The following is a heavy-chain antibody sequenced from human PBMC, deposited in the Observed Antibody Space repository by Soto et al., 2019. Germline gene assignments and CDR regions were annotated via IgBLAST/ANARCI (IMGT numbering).Heavy chain of an antibody. CDR3: VRAYCSSTSCYIKGIYSYGMDV. V-gene: IGHV3-11*01. D-gene: IGHD2-2*02. Sequence: PGGSLRLSCAASGFTFSDYYMSWIRQAPGKGLEWVSYISSSGSTIYYADSVKGRFTISRDNAKNSLFLQMNSLRAEDTAVYYCVRAYCSSTSCYIKGIYSYGMDVWGQGSTVTVSS. J-gene: IGHJ6*02. CDR2: ISSSGSTI. CDR1: GFTFSDYY.